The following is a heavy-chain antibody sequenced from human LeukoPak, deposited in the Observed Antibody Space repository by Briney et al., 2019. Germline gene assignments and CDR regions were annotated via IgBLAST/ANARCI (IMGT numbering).Heavy chain of an antibody. CDR3: ARVRTGKTHWYFDL. V-gene: IGHV4-39*01. J-gene: IGHJ2*01. D-gene: IGHD1-1*01. Sequence: PSETLSLTCTVSGGSISSSSYYWGWIRQPPGKGLEWIGSIYYSGNTYYNPSLKSRVTISVDTSKNQFSLKLSSVTAADTAVYYCARVRTGKTHWYFDLWGRGTLVTVSS. CDR2: IYYSGNT. CDR1: GGSISSSSYY.